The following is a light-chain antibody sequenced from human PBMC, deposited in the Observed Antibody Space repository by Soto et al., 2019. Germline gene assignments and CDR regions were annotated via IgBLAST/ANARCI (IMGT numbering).Light chain of an antibody. V-gene: IGKV3-15*01. Sequence: EIVMTQSQATLSVSPGERATLSCRASQSVSSNLAWYQQKPGQAPRLLIYGASTRATGIPARFSGSGSGTEFTLTISSLQSEDFAVYYCQQYNNWPFTFGPETKVDIK. CDR1: QSVSSN. CDR3: QQYNNWPFT. J-gene: IGKJ3*01. CDR2: GAS.